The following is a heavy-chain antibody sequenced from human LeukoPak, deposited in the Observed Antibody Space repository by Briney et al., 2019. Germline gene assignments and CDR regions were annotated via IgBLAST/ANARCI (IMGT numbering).Heavy chain of an antibody. CDR2: IDPSGGST. CDR1: GYTFTRYY. J-gene: IGHJ4*02. D-gene: IGHD2-15*01. V-gene: IGHV1-46*01. CDR3: ASGGYCSGGSCYYYFDY. Sequence: GASVKVSCKASGYTFTRYYMHWVRQAPGQGLEWMGIIDPSGGSTSYAQKFQGRVTMTRDTSTSTVYMDLSSLRSEDTAVYYCASGGYCSGGSCYYYFDYWGQGTLVTVSS.